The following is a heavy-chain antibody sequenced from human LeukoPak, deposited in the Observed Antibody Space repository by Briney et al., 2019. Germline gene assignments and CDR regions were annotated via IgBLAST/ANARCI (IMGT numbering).Heavy chain of an antibody. J-gene: IGHJ5*02. CDR3: ARADSIVWFGELSFDP. D-gene: IGHD3-10*01. V-gene: IGHV1-2*02. Sequence: GASVKVSCKASGYTFTCYYMHWVRQAPGQGLEWMGWINPNSGGTNYAQKFQGRVTMTRGTSISTAYMELSRLRSDDTAVYYCARADSIVWFGELSFDPWGQGTLVTVSS. CDR2: INPNSGGT. CDR1: GYTFTCYY.